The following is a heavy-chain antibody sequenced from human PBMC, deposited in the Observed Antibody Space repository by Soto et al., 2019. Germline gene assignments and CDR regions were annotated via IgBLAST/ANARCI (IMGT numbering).Heavy chain of an antibody. V-gene: IGHV3-48*03. J-gene: IGHJ4*02. Sequence: PGGSLRLSCAASGFTFSGYEMNWVRQAPGKGLEWISYISTTGSATYYADSVKGRFTISRDNAQNSLHLQMHSLRAEDTAVYYCAREGLLEAYDYWGQGALVTVSS. CDR2: ISTTGSAT. D-gene: IGHD3-3*01. CDR1: GFTFSGYE. CDR3: AREGLLEAYDY.